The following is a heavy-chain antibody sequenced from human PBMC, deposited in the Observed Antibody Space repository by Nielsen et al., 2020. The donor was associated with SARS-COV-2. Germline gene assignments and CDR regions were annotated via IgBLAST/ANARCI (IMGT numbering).Heavy chain of an antibody. CDR3: AIFIMDDYGDFGLDY. Sequence: SLKISCAASGFTFSSYSMNWVRQAPGKGLEWVSGISWNSGSIGYADSVKGRFTISRDNAKNSLYLQMNSLRAEDTALYYCAIFIMDDYGDFGLDYWGQGTLVTVSS. D-gene: IGHD4-17*01. CDR1: GFTFSSYS. J-gene: IGHJ4*02. V-gene: IGHV3-9*01. CDR2: ISWNSGSI.